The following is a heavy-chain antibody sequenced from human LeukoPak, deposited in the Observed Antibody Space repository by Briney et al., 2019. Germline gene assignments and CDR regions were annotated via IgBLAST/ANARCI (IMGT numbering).Heavy chain of an antibody. CDR2: INPNSGAT. D-gene: IGHD3-16*01. V-gene: IGHV1-2*02. CDR3: ARLGDSDY. J-gene: IGHJ4*02. Sequence: VSVKVSCKASGYTFTDYYMHWVRQAPGQGLEWMGWINPNSGATRYVQKFQGRVTMTRDTSISTAYMELSRLRSDDTAVYFCARLGDSDYWGQGTLVTVSS. CDR1: GYTFTDYY.